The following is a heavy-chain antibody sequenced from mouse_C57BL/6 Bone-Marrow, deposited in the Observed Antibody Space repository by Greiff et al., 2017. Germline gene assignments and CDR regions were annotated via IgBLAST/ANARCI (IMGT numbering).Heavy chain of an antibody. D-gene: IGHD1-1*01. J-gene: IGHJ4*01. CDR2: IDPEDGET. V-gene: IGHV14-2*01. Sequence: VQLQQSGAELVKPGASVKLSCTASGFNIKDYYMHWVKQRTEQGLEWIGRIDPEDGETKYAPKFSGKATLTADTASNTAYLQLSSLTSEDTAFYYCARILLLRYYYAMDYWGQGTSVTVSS. CDR3: ARILLLRYYYAMDY. CDR1: GFNIKDYY.